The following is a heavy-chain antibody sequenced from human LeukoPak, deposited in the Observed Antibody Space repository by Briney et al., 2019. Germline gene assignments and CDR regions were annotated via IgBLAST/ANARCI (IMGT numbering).Heavy chain of an antibody. CDR1: GFSFSASP. V-gene: IGHV3-73*01. CDR2: IRSREYSYAT. J-gene: IGHJ6*02. CDR3: ASRVGAPYFYGMDL. D-gene: IGHD5/OR15-5a*01. Sequence: GGSLRLTCAASGFSFSASPIHWVRQASGKGLGWVGRIRSREYSYATTCAETMKGRCSVSRDDSQNTAFLQLSSLKTEDTAVYYCASRVGAPYFYGMDLWGQGTPVTVSS.